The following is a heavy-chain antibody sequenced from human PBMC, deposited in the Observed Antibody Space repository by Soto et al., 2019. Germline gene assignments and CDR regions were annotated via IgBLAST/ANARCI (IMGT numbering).Heavy chain of an antibody. D-gene: IGHD2-2*01. J-gene: IGHJ3*01. CDR1: GFTFTSHS. CDR3: ARSAYQLRRNDACDF. CDR2: ISGASTPI. Sequence: EVQLVESGGGLVQPRGSLSLSCAASGFTFTSHSMNWVRQAPGKGLEWISYISGASTPIYYADSVKGRFTISRDNAKNTLYLQMNSLRAEDTAVYYCARSAYQLRRNDACDFWGQWTMVTVTS. V-gene: IGHV3-48*04.